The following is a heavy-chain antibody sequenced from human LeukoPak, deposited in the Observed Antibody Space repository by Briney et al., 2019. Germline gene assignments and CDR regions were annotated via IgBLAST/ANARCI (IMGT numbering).Heavy chain of an antibody. Sequence: GGSLRLSCAASGYTFNSYWIHWVRQAPGKGLVWVSRINVDGSIRDYADSVKGRFTISRDNAKNTLYLQMNSLRAEDTAVYYCAGRGVYFDYWGQGTLVTVSS. J-gene: IGHJ4*02. D-gene: IGHD3-10*01. CDR2: INVDGSIR. CDR1: GYTFNSYW. CDR3: AGRGVYFDY. V-gene: IGHV3-74*01.